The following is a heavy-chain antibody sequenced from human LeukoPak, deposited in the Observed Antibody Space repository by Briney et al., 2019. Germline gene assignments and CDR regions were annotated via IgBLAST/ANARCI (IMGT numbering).Heavy chain of an antibody. CDR3: ARRITVAGIFDY. CDR1: GGSISSGGYY. D-gene: IGHD6-19*01. Sequence: SETLSLTCTVSGGSISSGGYYWSWIRQYPGKGLEWIGYIYDSGSTYYNPSLKSRVTISVDTSKNQFSLKLSSVTAADTAVYYCARRITVAGIFDYRGQGTLVTVSS. CDR2: IYDSGST. V-gene: IGHV4-31*03. J-gene: IGHJ4*02.